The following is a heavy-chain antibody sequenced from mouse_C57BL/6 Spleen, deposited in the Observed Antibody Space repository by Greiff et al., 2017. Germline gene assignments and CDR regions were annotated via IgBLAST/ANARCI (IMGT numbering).Heavy chain of an antibody. CDR3: AREGGYGNYYAMDY. D-gene: IGHD2-10*02. V-gene: IGHV1-64*01. Sequence: QVQLQQSGAELVKPGASVKLSCKASGYTFTSYWMHWVKQRPGQGLEWIGMIHPNSGSTNYNEKFKSKATLTVDKSSSTAYMQLSSRTSEDSAVYYCAREGGYGNYYAMDYWGQGTSVTVSS. CDR1: GYTFTSYW. CDR2: IHPNSGST. J-gene: IGHJ4*01.